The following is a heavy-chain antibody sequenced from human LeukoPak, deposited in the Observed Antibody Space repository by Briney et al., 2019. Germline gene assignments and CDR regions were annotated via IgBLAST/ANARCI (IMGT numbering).Heavy chain of an antibody. CDR1: GGSFSGYY. Sequence: KSSETLSLTCAVYGGSFSGYYWSWIRQPPGKGLEWIGEINHSGSTNYNPSLKSRVTISVDTSKNQFSLKLSSVTAADTAVYYCAREDDSSGYPDYWGQGTLVTVSS. CDR2: INHSGST. D-gene: IGHD3-22*01. CDR3: AREDDSSGYPDY. V-gene: IGHV4-34*09. J-gene: IGHJ4*02.